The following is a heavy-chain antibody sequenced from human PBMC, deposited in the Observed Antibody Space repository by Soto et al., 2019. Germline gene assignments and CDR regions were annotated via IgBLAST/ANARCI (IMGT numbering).Heavy chain of an antibody. Sequence: QLQLVQSGAEVERPGASVRVSCKAYGYAFSKYGISWIRQAPGQGLEWMGWIRPDNGDTNYAQKFQGRVTMTTDTSSKTAYMELRSLRSDDTAVYYCATSYDSGFDPWGQGTLVSVSS. CDR1: GYAFSKYG. CDR3: ATSYDSGFDP. D-gene: IGHD5-12*01. V-gene: IGHV1-18*04. CDR2: IRPDNGDT. J-gene: IGHJ5*02.